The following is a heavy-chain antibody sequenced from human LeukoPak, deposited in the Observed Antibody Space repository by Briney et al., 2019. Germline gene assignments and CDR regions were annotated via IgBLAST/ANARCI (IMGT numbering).Heavy chain of an antibody. J-gene: IGHJ6*03. CDR2: IYYSGTT. CDR1: GGTISSSSYY. D-gene: IGHD5-18*01. Sequence: TSETLSLTCTVSGGTISSSSYYWGWIRQPPGKGLEWIGTIYYSGTTYFNPSLKSQVTISIDTSKNQFSLRLSSVTAADTAVYYCARTRGAGYSYGFNYYYYMDVWGKGTTVTVSS. V-gene: IGHV4-39*07. CDR3: ARTRGAGYSYGFNYYYYMDV.